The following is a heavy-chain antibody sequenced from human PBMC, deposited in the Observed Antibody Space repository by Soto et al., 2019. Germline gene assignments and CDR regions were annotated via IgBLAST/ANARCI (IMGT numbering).Heavy chain of an antibody. CDR1: GYTFTNYY. J-gene: IGHJ5*02. CDR2: INPSGGST. CDR3: TTEPDYYDSSEYWFDP. V-gene: IGHV1-46*01. Sequence: VASVKVSCKASGYTFTNYYIHWVRQAPGQGLDWMGVINPSGGSTTYAQKFQDRVTLTRDTSTSTVYMELNSLKTEDTAVYYCTTEPDYYDSSEYWFDPWGQGTLVTVSS. D-gene: IGHD3-22*01.